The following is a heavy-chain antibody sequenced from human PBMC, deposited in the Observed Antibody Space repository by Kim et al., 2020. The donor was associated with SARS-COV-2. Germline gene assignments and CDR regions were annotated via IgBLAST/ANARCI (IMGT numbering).Heavy chain of an antibody. J-gene: IGHJ4*02. CDR1: GFTFSHYA. V-gene: IGHV3-23*03. D-gene: IGHD4-17*01. Sequence: GGSLRLSCAASGFTFSHYAMSWVRQAPGKGLEWVSVIYGGGSSTYYADSVKGRFTISRDNYKNTLDLQMNSLRAEDTAVYYCAKDCGLGDGVNYGAFGYWGQGALVTVSS. CDR2: IYGGGSST. CDR3: AKDCGLGDGVNYGAFGY.